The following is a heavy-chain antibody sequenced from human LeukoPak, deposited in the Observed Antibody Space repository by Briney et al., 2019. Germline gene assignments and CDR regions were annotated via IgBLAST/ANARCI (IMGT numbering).Heavy chain of an antibody. V-gene: IGHV4-39*01. D-gene: IGHD3-16*01. J-gene: IGHJ4*02. CDR3: ARHFRGNFDY. CDR2: IYYSGST. CDR1: GGSISSSSYY. Sequence: PSETLSLTCTVSGGSISSSSYYWGWIRQPPGKGLEWIGSIYYSGSTYYNPSLKSRVTISVDTSKNQFSLKLSSVTAADTAVYYCARHFRGNFDYWGQGTLVTVSS.